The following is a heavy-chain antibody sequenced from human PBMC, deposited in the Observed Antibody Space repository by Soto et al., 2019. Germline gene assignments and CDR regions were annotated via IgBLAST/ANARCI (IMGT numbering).Heavy chain of an antibody. CDR2: IYYSGST. CDR3: ARHRGSYGGEYYFDY. Sequence: ETLSLTCTVSADSISSSSYFWGWIRQPPGKGLEWIGTIYYSGSTSYNPSLKSRVTISLDTSKNQFSLRLTSVTAADTAVYHCARHRGSYGGEYYFDYWGQGTLVTVSS. CDR1: ADSISSSSYF. D-gene: IGHD5-18*01. J-gene: IGHJ4*02. V-gene: IGHV4-39*01.